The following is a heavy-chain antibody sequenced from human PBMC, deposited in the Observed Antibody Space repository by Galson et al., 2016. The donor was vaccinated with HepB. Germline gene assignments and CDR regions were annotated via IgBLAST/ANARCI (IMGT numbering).Heavy chain of an antibody. D-gene: IGHD5-24*01. V-gene: IGHV3-48*04. J-gene: IGHJ4*02. CDR3: ARDGPNYNYDF. CDR1: GFTLKKYG. Sequence: SLRLSCAASGFTLKKYGFHWVRLTPRKGLEWLSYIESYSKIIRYTESVRGRFTVSRDNAKNSVYLQLSGLRVEDTAIYYCARDGPNYNYDFWGQGTLVTVSS. CDR2: IESYSKII.